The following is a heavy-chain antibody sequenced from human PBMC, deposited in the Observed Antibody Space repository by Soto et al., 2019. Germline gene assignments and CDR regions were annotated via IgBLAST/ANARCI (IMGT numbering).Heavy chain of an antibody. J-gene: IGHJ5*02. Sequence: QVQLVQSGAEVKKPGDSVKVSCKTSGYSFYNNDISWVRQATGQGLEWMGWMNPGSGKAGYADKFQGRVTMTSNASISTAYMKLSKLRSEDTAVYYCVSMAAAGTLNWFDPWGQGTLVSVSS. CDR3: VSMAAAGTLNWFDP. CDR1: GYSFYNND. V-gene: IGHV1-8*01. D-gene: IGHD6-25*01. CDR2: MNPGSGKA.